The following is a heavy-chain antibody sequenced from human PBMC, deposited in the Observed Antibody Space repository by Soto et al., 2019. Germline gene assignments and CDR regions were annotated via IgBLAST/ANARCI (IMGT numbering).Heavy chain of an antibody. V-gene: IGHV4-59*01. D-gene: IGHD2-21*02. CDR3: AGEQRVVTPYYYYGMDV. Sequence: SETLSLTCTVSGGSISSYYWSWIRQPPGEGLEWIGYIYYSGSTNYNPSLKSRVTISVDTSKNQFSLKLSSVTAADTAVYYCAGEQRVVTPYYYYGMDVWGQGTTVTVSS. CDR1: GGSISSYY. CDR2: IYYSGST. J-gene: IGHJ6*02.